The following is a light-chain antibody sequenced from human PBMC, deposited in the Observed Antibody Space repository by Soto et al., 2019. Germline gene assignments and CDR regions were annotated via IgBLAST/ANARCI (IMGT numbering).Light chain of an antibody. CDR1: SSDVGGYNY. CDR2: AVS. Sequence: QSALTQPASVSGSPGQSITISCTGTSSDVGGYNYVSWYQQHPGKAPKLMIYAVSDRPSGVSNRVSGSKSGNTASLTISGLQAEDEADYYCSSYTGNSTPDVFGTGTKLTVL. V-gene: IGLV2-14*01. CDR3: SSYTGNSTPDV. J-gene: IGLJ1*01.